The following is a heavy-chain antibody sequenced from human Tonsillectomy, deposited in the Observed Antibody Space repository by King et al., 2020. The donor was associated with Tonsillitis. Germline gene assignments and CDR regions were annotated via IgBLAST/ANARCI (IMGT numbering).Heavy chain of an antibody. J-gene: IGHJ4*02. V-gene: IGHV4-59*08. CDR2: IYYSGRT. Sequence: QLQESGPGLVKPSETLSLTCTVSGGAITSHYWSWIRQPPGKGLEWIGYIYYSGRTNYNPSLKSRVTISVDTSKDQFSLKLSSVTAADTAVYYCARHACCGGDCYSGGFDSWGQGTLVTVSS. CDR3: ARHACCGGDCYSGGFDS. CDR1: GGAITSHY. D-gene: IGHD2-21*02.